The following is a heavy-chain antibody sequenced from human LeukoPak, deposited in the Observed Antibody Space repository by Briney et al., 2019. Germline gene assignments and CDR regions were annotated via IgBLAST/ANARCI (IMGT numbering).Heavy chain of an antibody. Sequence: GRSLRLSCAASGFTFSSYGMHWVRQAPGKGLEWVAVISYDGSNKYYADSVKGRFTISRDNSKNTLHLQMNSLRAEDTAVYYCAKVRSRYCSGGSCYSFDYWGQGTLVTVSS. CDR2: ISYDGSNK. V-gene: IGHV3-30*18. D-gene: IGHD2-15*01. J-gene: IGHJ4*02. CDR1: GFTFSSYG. CDR3: AKVRSRYCSGGSCYSFDY.